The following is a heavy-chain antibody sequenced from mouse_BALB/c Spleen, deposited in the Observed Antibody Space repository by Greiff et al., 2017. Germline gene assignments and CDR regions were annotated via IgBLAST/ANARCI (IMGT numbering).Heavy chain of an antibody. J-gene: IGHJ3*01. CDR2: ISYSGST. D-gene: IGHD1-1*01. Sequence: VQLKESGPSLVKPSQTLSLTCSVTGDSITSGYWNWIRKFPGNKLEYMGYISYSGSTYYNPSLKSRISITRDTSKNQYYLQLNSVTTEDTATYYCARYGWGTTTVVGRFAYWGQGTLVTVSA. CDR3: ARYGWGTTTVVGRFAY. V-gene: IGHV3-8*02. CDR1: GDSITSGY.